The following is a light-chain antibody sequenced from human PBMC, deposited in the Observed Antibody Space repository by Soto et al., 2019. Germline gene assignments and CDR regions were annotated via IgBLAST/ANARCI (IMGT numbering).Light chain of an antibody. J-gene: IGKJ1*01. Sequence: DVVMTQSPLSLPVTLGQPASISCRSSQSIVFSDGNAYLNWFHQRPGQPPRRLIYRASNRDSGVRDRFSGSGSGTDFTLEISRVEAEDVGVYYCMQGTHWPPTFGRGTKVEIK. CDR1: QSIVFSDGNAY. CDR2: RAS. V-gene: IGKV2-30*01. CDR3: MQGTHWPPT.